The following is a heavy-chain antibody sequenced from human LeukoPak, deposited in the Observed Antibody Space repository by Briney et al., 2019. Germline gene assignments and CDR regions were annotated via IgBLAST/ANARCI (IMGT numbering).Heavy chain of an antibody. D-gene: IGHD6-13*01. CDR2: ISSSSSYI. CDR3: ARFRGVKQLVSYYYYYMDV. V-gene: IGHV3-21*01. Sequence: PGGSLRLSCAASGFTFSSYSMNWVRQAPGKGLEWVSSISSSSSYIYYADSVKGRFTISRDNAKNSLYLRMNSLRAEDTAVYYCARFRGVKQLVSYYYYYMDVWGKGTTVTVSS. J-gene: IGHJ6*03. CDR1: GFTFSSYS.